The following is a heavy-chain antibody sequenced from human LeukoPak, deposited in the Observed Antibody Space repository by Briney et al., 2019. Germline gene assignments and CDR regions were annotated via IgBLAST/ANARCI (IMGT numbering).Heavy chain of an antibody. V-gene: IGHV4-59*01. CDR3: ARGLVGLTPHAGVFQI. CDR2: IYSNGNT. Sequence: KTSETLSLTCIVSGVSFSSSYWSWIRQPPGKGLEWIAYIYSNGNTNSNPSLKSRVTIAVDTSQSQFSLKLSSVTAADTAVYYCARGLVGLTPHAGVFQIWGQGTKVTVSS. J-gene: IGHJ3*02. D-gene: IGHD1-26*01. CDR1: GVSFSSSY.